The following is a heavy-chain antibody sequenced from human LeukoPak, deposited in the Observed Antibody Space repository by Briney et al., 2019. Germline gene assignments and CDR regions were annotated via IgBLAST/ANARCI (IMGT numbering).Heavy chain of an antibody. CDR3: AELGITMIGGV. D-gene: IGHD3-10*02. Sequence: SGGSLRLSCAASGFTFSSYWMNLVRQAPGKGLEWVANIKEDGSEKYYVDSVKGRFTISRDNAKNSLYLQMNSLRAEDTAVYYCAELGITMIGGVWGKGTTVTISS. V-gene: IGHV3-7*01. J-gene: IGHJ6*04. CDR2: IKEDGSEK. CDR1: GFTFSSYW.